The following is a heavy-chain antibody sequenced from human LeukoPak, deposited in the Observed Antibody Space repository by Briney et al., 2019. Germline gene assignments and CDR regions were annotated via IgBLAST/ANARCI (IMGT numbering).Heavy chain of an antibody. Sequence: PGGSLRLSCAASGSTFSSYWMHWVRHAPGKGLVWVSRINTDGSSTTYADSVKGRFTISRDNAKNTLYLQMNSLRAEDTAIYYCASHILGYSSSWLHYWGQGALVTVSS. CDR3: ASHILGYSSSWLHY. V-gene: IGHV3-74*01. CDR2: INTDGSST. D-gene: IGHD6-13*01. J-gene: IGHJ4*02. CDR1: GSTFSSYW.